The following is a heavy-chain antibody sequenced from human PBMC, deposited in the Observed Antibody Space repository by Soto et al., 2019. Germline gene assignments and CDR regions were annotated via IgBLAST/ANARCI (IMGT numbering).Heavy chain of an antibody. CDR1: GGSISSGDYY. D-gene: IGHD3-10*01. CDR3: ARGDNGSGSYY. V-gene: IGHV4-30-4*01. CDR2: IYYSGST. Sequence: PSETLSLTCTVSGGSISSGDYYWSWIRQPPGKGLEWIGYIYYSGSTYYNPSLKSRVTISVDTSKNQFSLKLSSVTAADTAVYYCARGDNGSGSYYWGQGPLVTAPQ. J-gene: IGHJ4*02.